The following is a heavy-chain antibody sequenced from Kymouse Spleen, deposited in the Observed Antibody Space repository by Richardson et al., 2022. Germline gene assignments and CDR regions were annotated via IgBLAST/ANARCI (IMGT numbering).Heavy chain of an antibody. Sequence: QVQLVQSGAEVKKPGASVKVSCKASGYTFTSYAMHWVRQAPGQRLEWMGWINAGNGNTKYSQKFQGRVTITRDTSASTAYMELSSLRSEDTAVYYCAREGSSSGDYYYGMDVWGQGTTVTVSS. D-gene: IGHD6-6*01. CDR1: GYTFTSYA. V-gene: IGHV1-3*01. CDR2: INAGNGNT. J-gene: IGHJ6*02. CDR3: AREGSSSGDYYYGMDV.